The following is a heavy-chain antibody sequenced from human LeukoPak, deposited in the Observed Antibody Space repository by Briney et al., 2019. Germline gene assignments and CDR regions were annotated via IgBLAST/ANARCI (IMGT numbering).Heavy chain of an antibody. CDR1: GFTFSSYS. CDR2: ISSSSSYI. J-gene: IGHJ6*03. D-gene: IGHD3-22*01. V-gene: IGHV3-21*01. CDR3: ASLSYYYDSRPGYYYYYYMDV. Sequence: GGSLRLSCAASGFTFSSYSMNWVRQAPGKGLEWVSSISSSSSYIYYADSVKGRFTISRDNAKNSLYLQMNSLRAEDTAVYYCASLSYYYDSRPGYYYYYYMDVWGNGTTVTVSS.